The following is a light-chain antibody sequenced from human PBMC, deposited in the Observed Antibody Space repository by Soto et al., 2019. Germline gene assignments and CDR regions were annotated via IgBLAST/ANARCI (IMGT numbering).Light chain of an antibody. V-gene: IGLV2-14*01. CDR1: SNDVCGYNY. Sequence: QSVLTQPASVSGSPGQSITISCTGTSNDVCGYNYVSWYQQHPGKAPKFMIYDVSNRPSGVSNRFSGSKSGNTASLTISGLQAEDEADYYCSSYTTSNTRQIVFGTGTKVTVL. CDR2: DVS. J-gene: IGLJ1*01. CDR3: SSYTTSNTRQIV.